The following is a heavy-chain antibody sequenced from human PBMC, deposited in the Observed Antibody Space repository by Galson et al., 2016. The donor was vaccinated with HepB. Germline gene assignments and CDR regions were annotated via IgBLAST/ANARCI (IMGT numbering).Heavy chain of an antibody. V-gene: IGHV3-23*01. Sequence: SLRLSCAASGFTFHTYGMSWVRQAPGQGLEWVSSISGSAVYTNYADSVKGRFTISRDTSETTLHLQMDSLRAEDTAVYYCAKNRYDYGPLEDWGQGTLVTVSS. CDR1: GFTFHTYG. J-gene: IGHJ4*02. CDR2: ISGSAVYT. D-gene: IGHD4/OR15-4a*01. CDR3: AKNRYDYGPLED.